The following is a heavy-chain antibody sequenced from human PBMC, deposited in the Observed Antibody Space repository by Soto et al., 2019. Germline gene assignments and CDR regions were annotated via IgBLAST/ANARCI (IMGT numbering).Heavy chain of an antibody. CDR1: GFSFSSDS. D-gene: IGHD1-7*01. CDR2: ISSSGSFM. V-gene: IGHV3-21*01. J-gene: IGHJ5*01. Sequence: EVQLVESGGGLVKPGGSLRLSCAASGFSFSSDSMGWVRQAPGKGLEWVSSISSSGSFMNYADSVKGRFTISRANAKNSLSLQMTRLKDEDTAVYYCARDPRTGSTLDWFDSWGQGTLVTVSS. CDR3: ARDPRTGSTLDWFDS.